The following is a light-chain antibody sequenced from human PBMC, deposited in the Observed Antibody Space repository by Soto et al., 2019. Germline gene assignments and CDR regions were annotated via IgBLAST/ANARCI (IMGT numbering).Light chain of an antibody. CDR2: DAS. V-gene: IGKV3-20*01. CDR1: QSVSTSY. Sequence: EIVLTQSPGTLSLSPGERATLSCRASQSVSTSYLAWYQQKPGQAPRLRIYDASSRSTGIPDRFSSSGSGTDFTLTISRLEPEDCAVYYCQQYGSSPRTFDQGNKVEIK. J-gene: IGKJ1*01. CDR3: QQYGSSPRT.